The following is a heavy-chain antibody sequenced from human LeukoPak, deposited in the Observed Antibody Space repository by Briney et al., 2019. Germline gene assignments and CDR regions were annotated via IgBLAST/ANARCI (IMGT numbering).Heavy chain of an antibody. Sequence: SETLSLTCAVSGGSISSSNWWSWVRQPPGKGLEWIGEIYHSGSTNYNPSLKSRVTISVDKSKNQFSLKLSSVTAADTAVYYCARDQPRYYYDSSGSTGIDYWGQGTLVTVSS. D-gene: IGHD3-22*01. V-gene: IGHV4-4*02. CDR1: GGSISSSNW. CDR3: ARDQPRYYYDSSGSTGIDY. CDR2: IYHSGST. J-gene: IGHJ4*02.